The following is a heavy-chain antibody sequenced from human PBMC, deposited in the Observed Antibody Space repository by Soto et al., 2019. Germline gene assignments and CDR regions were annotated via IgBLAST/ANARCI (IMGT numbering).Heavy chain of an antibody. Sequence: GGSLRLSCAASGFTVSSNYLTWVRQAPGEGLKWVSVLYPNGRAFYADSVKGRFTIPTDNSQNSVYLLMNTLRAEDTAIYYCARGLGREYQDNRNYFHLDYWGQGTLVTVSS. V-gene: IGHV3-53*01. CDR1: GFTVSSNY. CDR2: LYPNGRA. D-gene: IGHD1-20*01. J-gene: IGHJ4*02. CDR3: ARGLGREYQDNRNYFHLDY.